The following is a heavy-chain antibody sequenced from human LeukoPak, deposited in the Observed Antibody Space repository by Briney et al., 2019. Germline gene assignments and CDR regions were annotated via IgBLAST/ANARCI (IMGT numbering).Heavy chain of an antibody. CDR2: INHSGST. V-gene: IGHV4-34*01. CDR3: AGSSSWYIPSNWFDP. D-gene: IGHD6-13*01. CDR1: GGSFSGYY. J-gene: IGHJ5*02. Sequence: PSETLSLTCAVYGGSFSGYYWSWIRQPPGKGLEWIGEINHSGSTNYNPSLKSRVTISVDTSKNQFSLKLSSVTAADTAVYYCAGSSSWYIPSNWFDPWGQGTLVTVSS.